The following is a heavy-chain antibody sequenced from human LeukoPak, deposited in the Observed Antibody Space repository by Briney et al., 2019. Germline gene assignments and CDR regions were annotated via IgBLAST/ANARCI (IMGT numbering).Heavy chain of an antibody. CDR2: INPNSGGT. V-gene: IGHV1-2*06. CDR1: GYSFTGYY. J-gene: IGHJ5*02. D-gene: IGHD6-13*01. Sequence: ASVKISCKASGYSFTGYYMHWVRQAPGHGLEWMGRINPNSGGTNYAQKFQGRVTMTTDTSISTAYMKLSRLRSDDTAVYYCATTSSTWYNWFDPWGQGTLVTVSS. CDR3: ATTSSTWYNWFDP.